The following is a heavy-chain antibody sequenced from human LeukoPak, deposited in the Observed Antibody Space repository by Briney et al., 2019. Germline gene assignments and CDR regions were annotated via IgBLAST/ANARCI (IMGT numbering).Heavy chain of an antibody. J-gene: IGHJ6*02. D-gene: IGHD2-15*01. CDR3: ARDKGCSGSSCYSPLFYYGMDV. Sequence: ASVKVSCKASGYTFTSYGISWVRQAPGQGLEWMGWISAYNGNTNYAQKLQGRVTMTTDTSTSTAYMELRSLRSDDTAVYYCARDKGCSGSSCYSPLFYYGMDVWGQGTTVIVSS. CDR2: ISAYNGNT. CDR1: GYTFTSYG. V-gene: IGHV1-18*01.